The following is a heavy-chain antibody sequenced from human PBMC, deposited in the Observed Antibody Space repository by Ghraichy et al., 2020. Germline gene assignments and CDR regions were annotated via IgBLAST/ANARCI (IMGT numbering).Heavy chain of an antibody. Sequence: SVKVSCKASGGTFSSYAISWVRQAPGQGLEWMGGIIPIFGTANYAQKFQGRVTITADESTSTAYMELSSLRSEDTAVYYCARRRRSSKYSSGWVRGDAFDIWGQGTMVTVSS. CDR1: GGTFSSYA. V-gene: IGHV1-69*13. J-gene: IGHJ3*02. D-gene: IGHD6-19*01. CDR2: IIPIFGTA. CDR3: ARRRRSSKYSSGWVRGDAFDI.